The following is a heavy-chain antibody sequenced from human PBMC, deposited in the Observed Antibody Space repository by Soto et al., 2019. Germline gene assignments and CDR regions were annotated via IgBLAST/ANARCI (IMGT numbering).Heavy chain of an antibody. Sequence: QITLKESGPTLVKPTQTLTLTCTFSGFSLTANGVGVGWFRQPPGKAPEWLAVIYGHDDKRFSPSLRSRLTINNDTSNSQVVLTLTDMDPVDTGTYFCARGFPGYWYFDLWGPGTLVTVSS. CDR3: ARGFPGYWYFDL. D-gene: IGHD2-15*01. CDR1: GFSLTANGVG. V-gene: IGHV2-5*01. J-gene: IGHJ2*01. CDR2: IYGHDDK.